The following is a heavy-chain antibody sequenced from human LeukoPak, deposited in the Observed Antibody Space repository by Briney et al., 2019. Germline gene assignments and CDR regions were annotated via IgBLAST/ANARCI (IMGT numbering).Heavy chain of an antibody. CDR2: ITSTSGTI. D-gene: IGHD2-15*01. V-gene: IGHV3-48*02. Sequence: GGSLRLSCAASGFTFSTYSMNWVRQAPGKGLEWLSYITSTSGTIYYADSVKGRFTISRDNAKNSLYLQMNSLRDEDTAVYYCAIVRGGIYQPINFDYWGQGTLVTVSS. CDR1: GFTFSTYS. J-gene: IGHJ4*02. CDR3: AIVRGGIYQPINFDY.